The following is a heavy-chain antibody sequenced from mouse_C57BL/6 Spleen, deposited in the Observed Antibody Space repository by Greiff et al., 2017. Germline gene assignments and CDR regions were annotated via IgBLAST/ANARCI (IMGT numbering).Heavy chain of an antibody. CDR1: GFTFSSYA. CDR3: ARDGDGPYYYAMDY. D-gene: IGHD2-3*01. CDR2: ISDGGSYT. Sequence: EVQVVESGGGLVKPGGSLKLSCAASGFTFSSYAMSWVRQTPEKRLEWVATISDGGSYTYYPDNVKGRFTISRDNAKNNLYLQMSHLKSEDTAMYYCARDGDGPYYYAMDYWGQGTSVTVSS. J-gene: IGHJ4*01. V-gene: IGHV5-4*01.